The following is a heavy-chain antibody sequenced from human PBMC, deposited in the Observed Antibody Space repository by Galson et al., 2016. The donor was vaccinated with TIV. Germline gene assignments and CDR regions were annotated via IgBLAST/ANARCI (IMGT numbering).Heavy chain of an antibody. CDR1: GYAIKSGYY. J-gene: IGHJ6*02. CDR2: IYESGTT. D-gene: IGHD4-17*01. Sequence: ETLSLTCAVSGYAIKSGYYWGWIRQPPGKGLQWIGSIYESGTTYYNPSLKSRLTMSVDKSKNQFSLKLSSVTAADTAVYYCVREGSTVTMHHYFGMDVWGQGTSVTVSS. CDR3: VREGSTVTMHHYFGMDV. V-gene: IGHV4-38-2*02.